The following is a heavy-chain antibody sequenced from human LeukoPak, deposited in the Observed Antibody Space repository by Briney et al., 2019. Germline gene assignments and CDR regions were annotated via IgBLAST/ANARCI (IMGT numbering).Heavy chain of an antibody. V-gene: IGHV1-2*02. Sequence: ASVKVSCKASGYTFTGYYTHWVRQAPGQGLEWMGWINPNSGGTNYAQKFQGRVTMTRDTSISTAYMELSRLRSDDTAVYYCARGRMGGRPFDYWGQGTLVTVSS. CDR3: ARGRMGGRPFDY. D-gene: IGHD3-16*01. CDR2: INPNSGGT. CDR1: GYTFTGYY. J-gene: IGHJ4*02.